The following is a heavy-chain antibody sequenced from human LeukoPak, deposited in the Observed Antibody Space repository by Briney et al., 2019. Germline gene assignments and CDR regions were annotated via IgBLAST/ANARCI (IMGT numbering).Heavy chain of an antibody. CDR3: ARGVYGSPFDY. Sequence: KPSETLSLTCAVYGGSFSGYYWSWIRQPPGKGLEWIGEINHSGSTNYNPSLKSRVTISVDTSKNQFSLKLGSVTAADTAVYYCARGVYGSPFDYWGQGTLVTVSS. V-gene: IGHV4-34*01. CDR1: GGSFSGYY. CDR2: INHSGST. D-gene: IGHD3-16*01. J-gene: IGHJ4*02.